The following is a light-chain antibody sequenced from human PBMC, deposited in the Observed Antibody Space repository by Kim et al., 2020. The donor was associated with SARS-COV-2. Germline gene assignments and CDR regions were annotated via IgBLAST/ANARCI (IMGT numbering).Light chain of an antibody. CDR1: NIGSKS. V-gene: IGLV3-21*04. Sequence: SYELTQPPSVSVAPGKTARITCGGNNIGSKSVHWYQQKPGQAPVLVIYYDSHRPSGIPERFSGSNSGNTATLTISRVEAGDEADYYCQVWDSSSDHWVFGGGTQLTVL. J-gene: IGLJ3*02. CDR3: QVWDSSSDHWV. CDR2: YDS.